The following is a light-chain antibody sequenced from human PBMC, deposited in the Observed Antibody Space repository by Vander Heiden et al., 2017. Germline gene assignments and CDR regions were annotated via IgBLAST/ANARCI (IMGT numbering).Light chain of an antibody. CDR3: QQSYSTPRA. Sequence: DIQMTQSPSSLSASVGDRVTITCRASQSISNYLNWYQQKPGKAPKLLIYAASSLQTGVPSRFSGSRSGTDFTLNISSLQPEDFATYYCQQSYSTPRAFGQGTKVEIK. CDR2: AAS. J-gene: IGKJ1*01. V-gene: IGKV1-39*01. CDR1: QSISNY.